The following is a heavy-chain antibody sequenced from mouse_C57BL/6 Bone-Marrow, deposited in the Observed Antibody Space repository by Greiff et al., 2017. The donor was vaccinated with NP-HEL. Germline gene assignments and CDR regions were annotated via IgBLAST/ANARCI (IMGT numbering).Heavy chain of an antibody. CDR2: IDPADGDT. CDR3: TPYGYGRFDY. D-gene: IGHD2-2*01. V-gene: IGHV14-1*01. J-gene: IGHJ2*01. CDR1: GFNIKDYY. Sequence: VQLQQSGAELVRPGASVKLSCTASGFNIKDYYMHWVKQRPEQGLEWIGRIDPADGDTEYAPKFQGKATMTADTSSNTAYLQLSSLTSEDTAVYYCTPYGYGRFDYWGQGTTLTVSS.